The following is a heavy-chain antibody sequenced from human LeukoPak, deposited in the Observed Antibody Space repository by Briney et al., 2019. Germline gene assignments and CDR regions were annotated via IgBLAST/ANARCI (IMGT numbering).Heavy chain of an antibody. D-gene: IGHD4-17*01. V-gene: IGHV3-23*01. Sequence: GGSLRLSCATSGFTFSSYAMSWVRQAPGKGLEWVSATSGGGGSTYYADSVKGRFTISRDNSKNTLYLQMNSLRVEDTAVDYCAKDKEHYGDYLVSMDVWGQGPTVTVS. J-gene: IGHJ6*02. CDR3: AKDKEHYGDYLVSMDV. CDR2: TSGGGGST. CDR1: GFTFSSYA.